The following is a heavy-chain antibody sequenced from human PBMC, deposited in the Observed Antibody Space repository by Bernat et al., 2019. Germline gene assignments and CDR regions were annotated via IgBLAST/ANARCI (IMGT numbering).Heavy chain of an antibody. V-gene: IGHV3-23*01. J-gene: IGHJ4*02. Sequence: EVQLLESGGGSEQPGGSLSLSCAASGFTFSSYAMSWVRQAPGKGLEWVSVISGSGGSTYYGDSVKGRFTISRDNSKNTLYLQMNSLRAEDTAVYYCARDAYMGCSGGSCYRDWGQGTLVTVSS. D-gene: IGHD2-15*01. CDR2: ISGSGGST. CDR1: GFTFSSYA. CDR3: ARDAYMGCSGGSCYRD.